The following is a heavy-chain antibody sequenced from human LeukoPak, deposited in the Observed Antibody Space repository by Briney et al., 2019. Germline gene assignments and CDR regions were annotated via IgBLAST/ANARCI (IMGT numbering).Heavy chain of an antibody. D-gene: IGHD3-10*01. Sequence: GGSLRLSCAASGFTFSSYAMSWVRQAPGKGLEWVSAISGSGGSTYYADSVKGRFTISRDNSKNTLYLQMNSLRAEDTAVYYCAKKLGVLLAPYPLDYWGQGTLVTVSS. CDR2: ISGSGGST. J-gene: IGHJ4*02. CDR1: GFTFSSYA. CDR3: AKKLGVLLAPYPLDY. V-gene: IGHV3-23*01.